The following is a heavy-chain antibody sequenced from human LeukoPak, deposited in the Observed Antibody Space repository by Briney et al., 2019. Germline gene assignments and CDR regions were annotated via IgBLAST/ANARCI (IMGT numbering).Heavy chain of an antibody. CDR3: AKDLPLLTTVFDY. V-gene: IGHV3-23*01. CDR1: GFTFSSYA. Sequence: PGESLKISCAASGFTFSSYAMSWVRQAPGKGLEWVSAISGSGGSTYYADSVKGRFTISRDNSKNTLYLQMNSLRAEDTAVYYCAKDLPLLTTVFDYWGQGTLVTVSS. D-gene: IGHD4-17*01. CDR2: ISGSGGST. J-gene: IGHJ4*02.